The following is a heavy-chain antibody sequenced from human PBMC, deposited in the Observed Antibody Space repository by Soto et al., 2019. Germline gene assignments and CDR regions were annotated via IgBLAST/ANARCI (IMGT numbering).Heavy chain of an antibody. Sequence: GASVKVSCKASGYTFTGYYMHWVRQAPGQGLEWMGWINPNSGGTNYAQKFQGWVTMTRDTSISTAYMGLSRLRSDDTAVYYCARGGGDIVVVPAATKYNWFDPWGQGTLVTVSS. D-gene: IGHD2-2*01. CDR1: GYTFTGYY. CDR2: INPNSGGT. V-gene: IGHV1-2*04. CDR3: ARGGGDIVVVPAATKYNWFDP. J-gene: IGHJ5*02.